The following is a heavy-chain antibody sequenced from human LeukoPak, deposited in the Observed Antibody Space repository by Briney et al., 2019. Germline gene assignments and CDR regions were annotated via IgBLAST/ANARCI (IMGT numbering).Heavy chain of an antibody. CDR2: FYYSGST. V-gene: IGHV4-61*01. CDR1: GGSISSSSYY. D-gene: IGHD6-19*01. Sequence: SETLSLTCTVSGGSISSSSYYWNWMRQPPGKGLEWIGYFYYSGSTNYNPSLRSRVTMSLDTSKNQFSLKLSSVTAADTAVYYCAGGSGWLFDYWGQGIPVTVSP. J-gene: IGHJ4*02. CDR3: AGGSGWLFDY.